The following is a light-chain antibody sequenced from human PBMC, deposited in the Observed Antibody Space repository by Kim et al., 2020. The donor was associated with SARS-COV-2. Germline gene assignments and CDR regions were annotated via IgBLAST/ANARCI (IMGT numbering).Light chain of an antibody. CDR2: GAS. V-gene: IGKV3-20*01. J-gene: IGKJ2*03. CDR1: RYASSSY. Sequence: SPGERATLSCGASRYASSSYLAWYQNRPGQAPRLLMSGASSRASGTPDRFSGSGSGTDFTLSISRLEPEDFAVYYCQQFTMSPYSFGQGTKLEI. CDR3: QQFTMSPYS.